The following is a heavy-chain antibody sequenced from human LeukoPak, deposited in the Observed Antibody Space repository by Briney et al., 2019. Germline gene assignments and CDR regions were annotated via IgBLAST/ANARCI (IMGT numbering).Heavy chain of an antibody. CDR2: ISGGSGTI. CDR1: GFTFRTYS. Sequence: GGSLRLSCAASGFTFRTYSMNWVRQALGKGLEWISYISGGSGTIYYADSVKGRFTISRDNAKNSLYLQMNSLRVEDTAVYYCARVTVGATADYLDFWGQGTLVTVSS. CDR3: ARVTVGATADYLDF. D-gene: IGHD1-26*01. V-gene: IGHV3-48*01. J-gene: IGHJ4*02.